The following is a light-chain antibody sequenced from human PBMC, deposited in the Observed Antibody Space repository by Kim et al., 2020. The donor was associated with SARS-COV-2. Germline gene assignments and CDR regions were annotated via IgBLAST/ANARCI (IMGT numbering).Light chain of an antibody. J-gene: IGLJ2*01. CDR3: CSYAGSNSLV. CDR1: SSDVGGYNY. Sequence: GKSITISCTGTSSDVGGYNYVTWYQQHPGKAPKVIIYDVSKRPSGIPDRFSGSKSGNTASLTISGLQTEDEGDYHCCSYAGSNSLVFGGGTKVTVL. V-gene: IGLV2-11*03. CDR2: DVS.